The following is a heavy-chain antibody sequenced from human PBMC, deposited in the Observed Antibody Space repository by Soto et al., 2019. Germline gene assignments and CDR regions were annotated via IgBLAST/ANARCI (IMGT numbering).Heavy chain of an antibody. CDR3: ARGVGSRPPRY. CDR1: GGSISVYY. D-gene: IGHD6-6*01. Sequence: SETLSVTCTISGGSISVYYWSWIRQPPGQALEWIGYIYDSGSPYYNPSLRSRVIISADTSKNQISLKLTSATAADTAVYYCARGVGSRPPRYWGRGTLVTVS. CDR2: IYDSGSP. J-gene: IGHJ4*02. V-gene: IGHV4-59*01.